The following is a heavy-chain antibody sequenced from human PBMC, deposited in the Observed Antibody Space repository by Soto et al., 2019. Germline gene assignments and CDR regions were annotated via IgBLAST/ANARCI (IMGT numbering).Heavy chain of an antibody. V-gene: IGHV3-74*01. CDR3: ARSPGGYYID. D-gene: IGHD3-10*01. CDR1: GFSFSSYW. CDR2: INTDGSST. Sequence: EVQLVESGGGLVQPGGSLRLSCADSGFSFSSYWMHWVRQGPGKGLVWVSRINTDGSSTNYADSVNGRFTISRDNAKNNLYLQMNSLRAEDTAVYYCARSPGGYYIDWGQGTMVTVSS. J-gene: IGHJ3*01.